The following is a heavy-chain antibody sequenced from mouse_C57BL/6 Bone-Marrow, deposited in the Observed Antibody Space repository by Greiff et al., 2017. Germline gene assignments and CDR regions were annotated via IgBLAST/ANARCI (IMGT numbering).Heavy chain of an antibody. J-gene: IGHJ1*03. CDR2: IDPSDSET. D-gene: IGHD2-3*01. V-gene: IGHV1-52*01. Sequence: VQLQQSGAELVRPGSSVKLSCKASGYTFTSYWMHWVKQRPIQGLEWIGNIDPSDSETHYNQKFKDKATLTVDKSSSTAYMQLSSLTSEDSAVYYCARYGYYPFDFWGKGTTVTVSS. CDR3: ARYGYYPFDF. CDR1: GYTFTSYW.